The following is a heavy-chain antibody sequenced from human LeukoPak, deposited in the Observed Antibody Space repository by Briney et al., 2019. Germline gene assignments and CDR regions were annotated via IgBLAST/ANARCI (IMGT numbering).Heavy chain of an antibody. CDR3: ARPSSSIAAAGFDP. D-gene: IGHD6-13*01. J-gene: IGHJ5*02. CDR1: GFTFSSYA. V-gene: IGHV3-23*01. CDR2: ISGSGGTT. Sequence: PGGSLRLSCAASGFTFSSYAMSWVRQAPGKGLEWVSGISGSGGTTYYADSVKGRFTISRDNSKNTLYLQMNSLKASDTAMYYCARPSSSIAAAGFDPWGQGTLVTVSS.